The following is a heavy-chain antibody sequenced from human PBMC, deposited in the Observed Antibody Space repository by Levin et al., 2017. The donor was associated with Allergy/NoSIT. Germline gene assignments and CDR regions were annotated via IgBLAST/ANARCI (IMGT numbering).Heavy chain of an antibody. D-gene: IGHD6-19*01. Sequence: GGSLRLSCKASGYTFSDYDINWVRQASGQGLEWMGWMNPYSGNTGYARKFQGRVTMTRTTSISAAYMELSSLRSEDTAVYYCARRYSSGWDKGALDVWGQGTMVNVSS. J-gene: IGHJ3*01. CDR1: GYTFSDYD. CDR3: ARRYSSGWDKGALDV. V-gene: IGHV1-8*01. CDR2: MNPYSGNT.